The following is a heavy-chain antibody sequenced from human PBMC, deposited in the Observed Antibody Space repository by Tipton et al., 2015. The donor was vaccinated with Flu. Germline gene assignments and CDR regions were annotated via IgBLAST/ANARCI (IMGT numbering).Heavy chain of an antibody. J-gene: IGHJ4*02. CDR1: GFTVSSNY. V-gene: IGHV3-53*01. CDR2: IYSGGST. Sequence: SLRLSCVVSGFTVSSNYMTWVRQAPGKGLEWVSVIYSGGSTKYADSVKGRFTISRDNSKNTLYLQMNSLRAEDTAVYYCARDRYGDYGLDYWGQGILVTVSS. CDR3: ARDRYGDYGLDY. D-gene: IGHD4-17*01.